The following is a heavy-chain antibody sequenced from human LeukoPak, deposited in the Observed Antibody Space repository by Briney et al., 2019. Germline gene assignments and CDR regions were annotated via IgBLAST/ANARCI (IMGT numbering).Heavy chain of an antibody. CDR1: GGSISSYY. CDR2: IYYSGST. V-gene: IGHV4-59*12. J-gene: IGHJ4*02. CDR3: ARDTRYSYVDY. D-gene: IGHD5-18*01. Sequence: SETLSLTCTVSGGSISSYYWSWIRQPPGKGLEWIGYIYYSGSTNYNPSLKSRVTISVDTSKNQFSLKLSSVTAADTAVYYCARDTRYSYVDYWGQGTLVTVSS.